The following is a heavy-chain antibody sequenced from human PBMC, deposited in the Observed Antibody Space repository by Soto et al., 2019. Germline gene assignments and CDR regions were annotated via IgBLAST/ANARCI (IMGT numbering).Heavy chain of an antibody. J-gene: IGHJ6*02. CDR3: HTACSSTSCPYYYYYGMDV. D-gene: IGHD2-2*01. CDR1: GFTFSSYA. V-gene: IGHV3-23*01. CDR2: ISGSGGST. Sequence: PGGSLRLSCAASGFTFSSYAMSWVRQAPGKGLEWVSAISGSGGSTYYADSVKGRFTISRDNSKYTLYLQMNSLRAEDTPVYYCHTACSSTSCPYYYYYGMDVWGQGTTVTVSS.